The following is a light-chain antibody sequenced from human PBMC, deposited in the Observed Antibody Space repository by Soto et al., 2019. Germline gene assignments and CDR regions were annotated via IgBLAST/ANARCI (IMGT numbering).Light chain of an antibody. CDR2: EVT. CDR3: CSYAGTGTFYV. V-gene: IGLV2-23*02. Sequence: QSVLTQPASVSGSPGQSITISCTGTSSDVGSYNLVSWYQQHPGKAPKLMIFEVTKRPSGVSNRFSGSKSDNTASLTISGLQAEDEADYYCCSYAGTGTFYVFGTGTKLTVL. CDR1: SSDVGSYNL. J-gene: IGLJ1*01.